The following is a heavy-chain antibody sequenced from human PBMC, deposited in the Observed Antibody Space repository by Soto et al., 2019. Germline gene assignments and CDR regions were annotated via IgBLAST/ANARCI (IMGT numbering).Heavy chain of an antibody. CDR3: ALRSMAVVPEY. CDR1: GDSISSYY. V-gene: IGHV4-59*01. CDR2: LYYGRSA. D-gene: IGHD3-22*01. J-gene: IGHJ4*02. Sequence: QVQLQESGPGLVKPSETLSLTCAVSGDSISSYYCMWIRQPPGKGLESIGYLYYGRSANYNPSLKSRVTVSVDPSTNQCSLTLSSMPAADTAVYYCALRSMAVVPEYWGQGTLVTVSS.